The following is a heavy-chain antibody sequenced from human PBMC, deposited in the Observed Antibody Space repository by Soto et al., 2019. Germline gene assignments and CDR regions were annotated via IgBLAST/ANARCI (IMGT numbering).Heavy chain of an antibody. Sequence: GGSLRLSCAASGFTFDYYAMHWVRQASGKGLEWVSGISWNTGSIGYADSVKGRFIISRDNAKNSLLLQMNSLRAEDTALYYCAKGGDWNYKKGFDFWGQGTMVTVSS. CDR2: ISWNTGSI. J-gene: IGHJ3*01. CDR3: AKGGDWNYKKGFDF. CDR1: GFTFDYYA. D-gene: IGHD1-7*01. V-gene: IGHV3-9*01.